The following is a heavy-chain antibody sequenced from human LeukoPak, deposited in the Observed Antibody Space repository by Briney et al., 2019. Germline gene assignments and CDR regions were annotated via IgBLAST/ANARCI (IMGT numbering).Heavy chain of an antibody. D-gene: IGHD4-11*01. CDR1: GFTFRTYG. J-gene: IGHJ3*02. V-gene: IGHV3-33*01. Sequence: PTGGSLRLSCAASGFTFRTYGMHWVRQAPGTGLEWVASIWYDGSNENYVDSVKGRFTISRDNSRNTLYLQINSLRVEDTAVYYCARNDYTNYKDALDIWGRGTKVTVSS. CDR3: ARNDYTNYKDALDI. CDR2: IWYDGSNE.